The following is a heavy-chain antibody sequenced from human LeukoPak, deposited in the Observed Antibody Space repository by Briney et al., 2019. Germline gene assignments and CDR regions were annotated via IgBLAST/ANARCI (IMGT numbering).Heavy chain of an antibody. V-gene: IGHV4-59*11. Sequence: PSETLSLTCTVSGGSIKTHFWSWVRQPPGKRLEWIGYIFHSGSTNYNPSLKSRVTISVDTSKNQFSLRLTSVTAAVTAVYYCVRTNPWDLTYYFDYWGQGTLVTVSS. CDR1: GGSIKTHF. CDR2: IFHSGST. D-gene: IGHD1-14*01. CDR3: VRTNPWDLTYYFDY. J-gene: IGHJ4*02.